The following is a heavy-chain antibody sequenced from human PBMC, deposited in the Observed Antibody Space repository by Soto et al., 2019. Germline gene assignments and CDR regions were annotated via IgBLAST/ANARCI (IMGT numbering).Heavy chain of an antibody. CDR3: ARVRILSGLFRSFDY. Sequence: PGESLKISFEDSGYRFTSYLISWVRQMPVKGLEWMGIVYVDDSDTKYSPSFEGQVTISADKPLNSAYLQWTSLRASDTAMYYCARVRILSGLFRSFDYCGQGTQVTVSS. CDR1: GYRFTSYL. J-gene: IGHJ4*02. D-gene: IGHD3-10*01. CDR2: VYVDDSDT. V-gene: IGHV5-51*01.